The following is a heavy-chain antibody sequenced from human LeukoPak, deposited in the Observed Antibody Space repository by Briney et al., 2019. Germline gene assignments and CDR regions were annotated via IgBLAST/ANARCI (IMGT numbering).Heavy chain of an antibody. CDR3: AKDQIMGSSSWSLSGMYGMDV. CDR1: GFSLSGYW. Sequence: PGGSLRLSCAASGFSLSGYWMHWVRQAPGKGLVWVSRISPEGSGTTYADSVKGRFTISRDNSKNTLYLQMNSLRAEDTAVYYCAKDQIMGSSSWSLSGMYGMDVWGQGTTVTVSS. V-gene: IGHV3-74*01. CDR2: ISPEGSGT. J-gene: IGHJ6*02. D-gene: IGHD6-13*01.